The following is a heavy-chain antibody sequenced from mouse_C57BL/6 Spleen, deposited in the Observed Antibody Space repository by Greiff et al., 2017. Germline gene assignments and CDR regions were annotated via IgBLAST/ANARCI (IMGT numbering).Heavy chain of an antibody. CDR3: ARSYSKGTYAMDY. D-gene: IGHD2-5*01. Sequence: QVQLKQPGAELVKPGASVKLSCKASGYTFTSYWMQWVKQRPGQGLEWIGEIDPSDSYTNYNQKFKGKATLTVDTSSSTAYMQLSSLTSEDSAVYYGARSYSKGTYAMDYWGQGTSVTVSS. V-gene: IGHV1-50*01. CDR2: IDPSDSYT. J-gene: IGHJ4*01. CDR1: GYTFTSYW.